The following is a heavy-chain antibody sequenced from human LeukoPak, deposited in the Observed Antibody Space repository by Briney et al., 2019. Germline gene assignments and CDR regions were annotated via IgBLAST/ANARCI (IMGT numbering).Heavy chain of an antibody. J-gene: IGHJ4*02. D-gene: IGHD5-24*01. Sequence: PGGSLRLSCAASGFTFSSYAMSWVRQAPGKGLEWVSAISGSGGSTYYADSVKGRFTISRDNSKNTLYLQMNSLRDEDTAVYYCARSRDGYNVFDYWGQGTLVTVSS. CDR2: ISGSGGST. V-gene: IGHV3-23*01. CDR1: GFTFSSYA. CDR3: ARSRDGYNVFDY.